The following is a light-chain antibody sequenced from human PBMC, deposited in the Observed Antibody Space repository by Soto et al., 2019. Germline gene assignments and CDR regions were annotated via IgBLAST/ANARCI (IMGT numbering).Light chain of an antibody. J-gene: IGKJ2*01. Sequence: DIQMTQSPASLSASIGDRVSISCRASQTVATFLNWYQQKPGKVPPLLIHAASTLQSGVPSSFSGSGSGTDFTLVISSLQREDFGTYYCQQSLSTPYTFGQGTKVDI. CDR2: AAS. CDR3: QQSLSTPYT. CDR1: QTVATF. V-gene: IGKV1-39*01.